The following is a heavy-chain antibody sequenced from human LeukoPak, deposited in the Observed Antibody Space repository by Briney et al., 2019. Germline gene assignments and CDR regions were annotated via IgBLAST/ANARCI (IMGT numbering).Heavy chain of an antibody. D-gene: IGHD6-19*01. CDR2: MYSGGST. CDR1: GFTLSSNY. Sequence: GGSLRLSCAASGFTLSSNYMSWVRQAPGKGLEWVSVMYSGGSTYYADSVKGRFTISRENSKNTLYLQMHSLRAEDTAVYYCARGLAFDIWGQGTMVTVSS. J-gene: IGHJ3*02. CDR3: ARGLAFDI. V-gene: IGHV3-53*01.